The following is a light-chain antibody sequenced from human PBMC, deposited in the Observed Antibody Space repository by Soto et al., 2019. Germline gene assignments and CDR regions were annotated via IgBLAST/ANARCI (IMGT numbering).Light chain of an antibody. CDR3: TSYSRYRVLV. CDR2: EVS. J-gene: IGLJ3*02. Sequence: QSALPQPASVSESLGQSITISCTGTSSDIGGYKYVSWYQQHPGKAPKLIIFEVSNRPSGVSDRFSGSNSGNTASLTISGLQAEDEADYYCTSYSRYRVLVFGGGTKVTV. CDR1: SSDIGGYKY. V-gene: IGLV2-14*01.